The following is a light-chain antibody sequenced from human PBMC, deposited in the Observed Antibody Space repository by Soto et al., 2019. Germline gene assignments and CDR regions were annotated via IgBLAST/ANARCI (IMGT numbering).Light chain of an antibody. J-gene: IGLJ1*01. CDR1: SSDVGGYNY. CDR3: CSYAGSYGYV. V-gene: IGLV2-11*01. Sequence: QSVLTQPPSASGSPGQSVTISCTGTSSDVGGYNYVSWYQQHPGKAPKLMIYDVSKRPSGVPGRFSGSKSGNTASLTISGLQAEDEADYYCCSYAGSYGYVFGTGTKVTVL. CDR2: DVS.